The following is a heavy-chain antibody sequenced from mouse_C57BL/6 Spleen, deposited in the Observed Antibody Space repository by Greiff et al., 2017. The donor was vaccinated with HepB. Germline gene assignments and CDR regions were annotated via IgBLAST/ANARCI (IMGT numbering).Heavy chain of an antibody. D-gene: IGHD2-2*01. V-gene: IGHV1-18*01. CDR2: INPNNGGT. CDR1: GYTFTDYN. J-gene: IGHJ3*01. CDR3: ARRELYYGYGGTWFAY. Sequence: EVQLQQSGPELVKPGASVKIPCKASGYTFTDYNMDWVKQSHGKSLEWIGDINPNNGGTIYNQKFKGKATLTVDKSSSTAYMELRSLTSEDTAVYYCARRELYYGYGGTWFAYWGQGTLVTVSA.